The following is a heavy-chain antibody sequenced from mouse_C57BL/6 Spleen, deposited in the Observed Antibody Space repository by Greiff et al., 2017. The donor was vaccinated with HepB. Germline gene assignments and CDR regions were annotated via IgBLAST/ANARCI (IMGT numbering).Heavy chain of an antibody. CDR2: SRNKANDYTT. J-gene: IGHJ4*01. V-gene: IGHV7-1*01. D-gene: IGHD2-1*01. Sequence: EVHLVDSGGGLVQSGRSLRLSCATSGFTFSDFYMEWVRQAPGKGLEWIAASRNKANDYTTEYSASVKGRFIVSRDTSQSILYLQMNALRAEDTAIYYCARDGNYYAMDYWGQGTSVTVAS. CDR3: ARDGNYYAMDY. CDR1: GFTFSDFY.